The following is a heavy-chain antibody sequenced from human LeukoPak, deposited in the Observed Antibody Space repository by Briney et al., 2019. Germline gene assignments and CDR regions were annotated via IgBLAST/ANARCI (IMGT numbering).Heavy chain of an antibody. J-gene: IGHJ6*03. CDR2: IYPGDSDT. Sequence: GESLKISCKGSGYSFTSYWIGWVRQMPGKGLEWMGIIYPGDSDTRYSPSFQGQVTISADKSISTAYLQWSSLKASDTAMYYCTRQEVVVVPAAIREGYYYYYYMDVWGKGTTVTVSS. CDR3: TRQEVVVVPAAIREGYYYYYYMDV. D-gene: IGHD2-2*02. V-gene: IGHV5-51*01. CDR1: GYSFTSYW.